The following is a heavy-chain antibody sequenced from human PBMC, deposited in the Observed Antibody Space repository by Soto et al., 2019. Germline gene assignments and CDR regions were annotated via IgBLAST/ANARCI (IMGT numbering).Heavy chain of an antibody. CDR3: ARDSFNYDFWSGYYAFDY. V-gene: IGHV1-18*01. Sequence: GPVVKTPGASVKASCKASGYSFTNYGISWVRQGPGPGLEWMGWISAYNGNTNYAQKVQGRVSVTTDTSTSTAYMELRSLRSDDTAVYYCARDSFNYDFWSGYYAFDYWGQGTLVTVSS. CDR1: GYSFTNYG. CDR2: ISAYNGNT. J-gene: IGHJ4*02. D-gene: IGHD3-3*01.